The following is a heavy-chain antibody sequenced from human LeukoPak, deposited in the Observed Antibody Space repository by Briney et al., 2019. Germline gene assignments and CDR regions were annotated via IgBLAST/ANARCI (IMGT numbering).Heavy chain of an antibody. CDR2: ISGSGGST. D-gene: IGHD6-19*01. CDR3: AKEDGGSGWPRAESFQH. CDR1: GFTFSSFA. J-gene: IGHJ3*01. V-gene: IGHV3-23*01. Sequence: GGSLRLSCTASGFTFSSFAMSWVRQAPGQGLDWVSTISGSGGSTYYADSVNGRFTFSRDNSKNTLFLQMNSLRAEDTAVYYCAKEDGGSGWPRAESFQHWGQGTMVTVSS.